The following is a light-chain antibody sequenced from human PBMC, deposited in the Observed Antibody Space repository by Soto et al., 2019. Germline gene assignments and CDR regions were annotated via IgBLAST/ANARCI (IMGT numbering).Light chain of an antibody. Sequence: DIQMTQSPSSLSASVGDRVTITCQASQDISNFLNWYQQKPGKAPKFLIYDASNLETGVPSRFSGSGSGTDFTFTISSLQPEDIATYYCQRHDDLPPLTFGGGTKVEIK. J-gene: IGKJ4*01. CDR2: DAS. V-gene: IGKV1-33*01. CDR3: QRHDDLPPLT. CDR1: QDISNF.